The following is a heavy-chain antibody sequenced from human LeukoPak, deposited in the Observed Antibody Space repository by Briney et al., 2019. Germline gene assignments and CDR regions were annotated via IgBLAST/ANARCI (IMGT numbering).Heavy chain of an antibody. Sequence: GGSLRLSCAASGFTFSSYSMNWVRQAPGKGLEWVSSISSSSSYLYYADSVKGRFTISRDNAKNSLYLQMNSLRAEDTAVYYCARLPGIAVAGAGSFDYWGQGTLVTVSS. J-gene: IGHJ4*02. D-gene: IGHD6-19*01. V-gene: IGHV3-21*01. CDR1: GFTFSSYS. CDR2: ISSSSSYL. CDR3: ARLPGIAVAGAGSFDY.